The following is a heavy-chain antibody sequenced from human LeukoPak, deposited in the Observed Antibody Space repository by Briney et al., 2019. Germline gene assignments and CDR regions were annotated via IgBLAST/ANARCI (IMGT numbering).Heavy chain of an antibody. CDR2: ITGSGDNT. D-gene: IGHD4-4*01. CDR1: GFTFSNYA. J-gene: IGHJ4*02. Sequence: GGSLRLSCAASGFTFSNYAMIWVRQAPGKGLHRVSSITGSGDNTYYADSVKGRFTISRDNSKNTLYLQMNSLRAEDTALYYCAKSGGDTSVTPYYWGQGTLVTVSS. CDR3: AKSGGDTSVTPYY. V-gene: IGHV3-23*01.